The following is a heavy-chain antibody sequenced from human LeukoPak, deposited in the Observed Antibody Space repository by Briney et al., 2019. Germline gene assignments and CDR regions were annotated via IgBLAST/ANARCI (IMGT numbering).Heavy chain of an antibody. D-gene: IGHD4-17*01. V-gene: IGHV3-21*01. CDR3: ARDSYGYGDRRGAFDI. CDR2: ISSSSSYI. CDR1: GFTVSSSD. Sequence: GGSLRLSCAISGFTVSSSDMSWVRQAPGKGLEWVPSISSSSSYIYYADSVKGRFTISRDNAKNSLYLQMNSLRAEDTAVYYCARDSYGYGDRRGAFDIWGQGTIVTVSS. J-gene: IGHJ3*02.